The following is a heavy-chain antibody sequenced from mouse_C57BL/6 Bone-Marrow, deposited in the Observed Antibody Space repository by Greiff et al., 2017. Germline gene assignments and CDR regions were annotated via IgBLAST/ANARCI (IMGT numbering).Heavy chain of an antibody. Sequence: QVQLQQSGPGLVQPSQSLSITCTVSGFSLTSYGVHWVRQSPGKGLEWLGVIWRGGSTDYNAALMSRLSITKDNSKNQVFFKMNSLQADDTAIYYCAKTPPYYYEDYCAMDYWGQGTSVTVSS. D-gene: IGHD1-1*01. CDR3: AKTPPYYYEDYCAMDY. J-gene: IGHJ4*01. CDR1: GFSLTSYG. CDR2: IWRGGST. V-gene: IGHV2-5*01.